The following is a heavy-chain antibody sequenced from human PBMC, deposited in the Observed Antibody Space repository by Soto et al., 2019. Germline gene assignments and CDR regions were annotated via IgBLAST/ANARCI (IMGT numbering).Heavy chain of an antibody. CDR2: ISGSGGST. Sequence: GGSLRLSCAASGFTFSSYAMSWVRQAPGNGLEWVSAISGSGGSTYYADSVKGRFTISRDNSKNTLYLQMNSLRAEDTAVYYCAKDLLYYDFWSGYLAWGQGTLVTVSS. D-gene: IGHD3-3*01. CDR1: GFTFSSYA. J-gene: IGHJ5*02. V-gene: IGHV3-23*01. CDR3: AKDLLYYDFWSGYLA.